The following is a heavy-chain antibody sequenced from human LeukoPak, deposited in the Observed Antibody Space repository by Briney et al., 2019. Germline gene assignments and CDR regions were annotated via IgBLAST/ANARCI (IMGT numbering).Heavy chain of an antibody. CDR3: ARDLAYSNAVDY. J-gene: IGHJ4*02. CDR1: GVSISSGSYY. CDR2: IYTSGST. V-gene: IGHV4-61*02. D-gene: IGHD4-11*01. Sequence: TLPLTCTVSGVSISSGSYYWSWLRQPAGKGLEWIGRIYTSGSTNYNPSLKSRVTISVDTSKNQFSLKLSSVTAADTAVYYCARDLAYSNAVDYWGQGTLVTVSS.